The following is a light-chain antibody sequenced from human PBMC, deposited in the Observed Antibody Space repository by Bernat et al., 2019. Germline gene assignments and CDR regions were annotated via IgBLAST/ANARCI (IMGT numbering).Light chain of an antibody. V-gene: IGLV2-14*03. CDR3: SSYTSSGTLV. CDR2: DVT. CDR1: SSDVGAYNY. J-gene: IGLJ3*02. Sequence: QSALTQPASVSGSPGQSITISCTGTSSDVGAYNYVSWYQQHPDRAPKLMIYDVTNRPSGVSNRFSASKSGNTASLTISGLQAEDEADYYCSSYTSSGTLVFGGGTKLTVL.